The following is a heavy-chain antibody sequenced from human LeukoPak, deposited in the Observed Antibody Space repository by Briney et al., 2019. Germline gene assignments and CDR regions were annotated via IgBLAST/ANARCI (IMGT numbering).Heavy chain of an antibody. CDR3: ARGRAIAVAGKGEDY. D-gene: IGHD6-19*01. CDR1: GGSFSGYY. J-gene: IGHJ4*02. Sequence: PSETLSLTCAVYGGSFSGYYWSWIRQPPGKGPEWIGEINHSGSTNYNPSLKSRVTISVDTSKNQFSLKLSSVTAADTAVYYCARGRAIAVAGKGEDYWGQGTLVTVSS. CDR2: INHSGST. V-gene: IGHV4-34*01.